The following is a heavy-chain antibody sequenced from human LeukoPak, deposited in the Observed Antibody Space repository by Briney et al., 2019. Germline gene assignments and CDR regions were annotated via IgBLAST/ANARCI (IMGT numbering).Heavy chain of an antibody. D-gene: IGHD6-19*01. J-gene: IGHJ4*02. CDR1: GYTFTSYD. V-gene: IGHV1-8*01. Sequence: ASVKVSCKASGYTFTSYDINWVRQATGQGLGWMGWMNPNSGNTGYAQKFQGRVTMTRNTSISTAYMELSSLRSEDTAVYYCARDVREQWLVHDYWGQGTLVTVSS. CDR3: ARDVREQWLVHDY. CDR2: MNPNSGNT.